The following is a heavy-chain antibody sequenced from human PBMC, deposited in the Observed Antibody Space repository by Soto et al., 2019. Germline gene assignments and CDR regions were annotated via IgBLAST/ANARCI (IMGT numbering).Heavy chain of an antibody. D-gene: IGHD1-26*01. Sequence: GGSLRLSCVVSGVSFSDYSMNWVRQAPGKGLEWVALISGSSSYIYYADSVKGRFTISRDNAKNSLFLQMDSLRVEDTAVYYCARSGEILQTFDSWGQGTLVTVSS. V-gene: IGHV3-21*01. J-gene: IGHJ4*02. CDR1: GVSFSDYS. CDR2: ISGSSSYI. CDR3: ARSGEILQTFDS.